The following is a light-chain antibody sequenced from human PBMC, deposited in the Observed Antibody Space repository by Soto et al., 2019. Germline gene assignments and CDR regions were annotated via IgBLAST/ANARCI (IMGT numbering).Light chain of an antibody. J-gene: IGLJ2*01. CDR2: LNGDGSH. Sequence: QPVLTQSPSASASLGASVKLTCTLSSGHSSDAIAWHQQQPEKGPQYLMKLNGDGSHNKGDGTPDRFSGSSSGAERYLTISSLRSEDEADYYCQTWGTGPQVVFGGGTKLTVL. V-gene: IGLV4-69*01. CDR1: SGHSSDA. CDR3: QTWGTGPQVV.